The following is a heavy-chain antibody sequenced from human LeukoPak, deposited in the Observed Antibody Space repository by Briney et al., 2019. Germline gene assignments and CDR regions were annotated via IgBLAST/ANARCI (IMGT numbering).Heavy chain of an antibody. CDR2: INPSGAGT. V-gene: IGHV1-46*01. CDR3: ARDLYSSGQKGMDV. D-gene: IGHD3-22*01. J-gene: IGHJ6*03. Sequence: GASVKVSCKASGYTFTSFNLHWVRQAPGQGLEWMGIINPSGAGTSYAQKFEGRVTMTRDMSTSTVYMELGSLRSDDTAVYYCARDLYSSGQKGMDVWGKGTTVTVSS. CDR1: GYTFTSFN.